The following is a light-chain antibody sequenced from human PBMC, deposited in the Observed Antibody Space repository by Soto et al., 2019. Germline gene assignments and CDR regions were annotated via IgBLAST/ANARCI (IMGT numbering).Light chain of an antibody. J-gene: IGLJ1*01. CDR2: DVS. CDR3: CSYTTSNTRQIV. V-gene: IGLV2-14*01. Sequence: QSVLTQPASVSGSPGQSITISCTGASSAVGCYNYVSWYQQHPGKAPKFMIYDVSNRPSGVSNRFSGSKSGNTASLTISGLQAEDEADYYCCSYTTSNTRQIVFGTGTKDTVL. CDR1: SSAVGCYNY.